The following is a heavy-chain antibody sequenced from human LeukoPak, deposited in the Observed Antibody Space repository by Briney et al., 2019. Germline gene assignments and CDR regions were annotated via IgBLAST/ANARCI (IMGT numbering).Heavy chain of an antibody. CDR3: ARDRRLITMVRGVIDGMDV. CDR1: GYTFTGYY. V-gene: IGHV1-2*02. CDR2: INPNRGGT. J-gene: IGHJ6*02. D-gene: IGHD3-10*01. Sequence: VASVKVSCKASGYTFTGYYMHWVRQAPGQGLEWMGLINPNRGGTNYAQKFQGRVTMTRDTSISTAYMELSRLRSDDTAVYYCARDRRLITMVRGVIDGMDVWGQGTTVTVSS.